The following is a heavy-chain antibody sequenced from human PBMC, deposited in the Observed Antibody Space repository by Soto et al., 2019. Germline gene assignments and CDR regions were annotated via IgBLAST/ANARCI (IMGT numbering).Heavy chain of an antibody. Sequence: QVQLVQSGAEVKKPGASVNVSCKASGYTFTVYYMHWVRQAPGQGLEWMGWINPKSGGTMYPQKVQGRVTMTWDTSISTAYMALPRRRSDDTAVYYCARDMAKGGGSAGFDYWGQGTLVTVSS. CDR1: GYTFTVYY. CDR3: ARDMAKGGGSAGFDY. D-gene: IGHD1-26*01. V-gene: IGHV1-2*02. CDR2: INPKSGGT. J-gene: IGHJ4*02.